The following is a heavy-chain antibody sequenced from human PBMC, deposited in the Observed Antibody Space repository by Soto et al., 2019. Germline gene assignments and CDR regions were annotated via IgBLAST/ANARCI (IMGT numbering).Heavy chain of an antibody. V-gene: IGHV4-34*01. D-gene: IGHD6-13*01. CDR2: INHSGST. CDR3: ASIYSSSWLDP. CDR1: GGSFSGYY. J-gene: IGHJ5*02. Sequence: SETLSLTCAVYGGSFSGYYWSWIRQPPGKGLEWIGEINHSGSTNYNPPLKSRVTISVDTSKNQFSLKLSSVTAADTAVYYCASIYSSSWLDPWGQGTLVTVSS.